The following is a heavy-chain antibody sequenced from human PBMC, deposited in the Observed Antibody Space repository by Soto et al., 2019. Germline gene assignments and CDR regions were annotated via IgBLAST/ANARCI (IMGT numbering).Heavy chain of an antibody. D-gene: IGHD2-21*01. Sequence: GASLKISCKGSGYKFTSYWITWVRQMPGKGLEWMGRIDPSDSSTNYSPSFQGHVTISADKSITTAYLQWSSLGASDTAMYYSARHAFVKYYLDTGDSYRNWFGPWGQGTLVTVSS. CDR3: ARHAFVKYYLDTGDSYRNWFGP. V-gene: IGHV5-10-1*01. CDR1: GYKFTSYW. CDR2: IDPSDSST. J-gene: IGHJ5*02.